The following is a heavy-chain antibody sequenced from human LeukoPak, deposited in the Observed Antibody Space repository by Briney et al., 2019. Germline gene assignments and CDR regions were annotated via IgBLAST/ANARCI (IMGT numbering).Heavy chain of an antibody. CDR3: ARGRPYNVGLPPWFDP. Sequence: SETLSLTCAVYGGSFSGYYWSWIRQPPGKGLEWIGEINHSGSTNYNPSLKSRVTISVDTSRNQFSLNLSSMTAADTAVYYCARGRPYNVGLPPWFDPWGQGTLVTVSS. CDR1: GGSFSGYY. CDR2: INHSGST. J-gene: IGHJ5*02. V-gene: IGHV4-34*01. D-gene: IGHD1-14*01.